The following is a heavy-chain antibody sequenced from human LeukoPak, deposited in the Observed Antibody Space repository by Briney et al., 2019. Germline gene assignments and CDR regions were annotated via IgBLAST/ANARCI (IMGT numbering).Heavy chain of an antibody. CDR1: GFTFSSYA. V-gene: IGHV3-23*01. J-gene: IGHJ5*02. Sequence: PGGSLRLSCAASGFTFSSYAMSWVRKAPGKGLEWVSAISGSGGSTYYADSVKGRFTISRDNSKNTLYLQMNSLRAEDTAVYYCAKCGIVVVPAAISLDPWGQGTLVTVSS. D-gene: IGHD2-2*01. CDR3: AKCGIVVVPAAISLDP. CDR2: ISGSGGST.